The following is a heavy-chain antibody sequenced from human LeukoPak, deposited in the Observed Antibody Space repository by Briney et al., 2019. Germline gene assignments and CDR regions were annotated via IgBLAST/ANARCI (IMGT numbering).Heavy chain of an antibody. CDR3: AKEVNYDFWSGYVDY. V-gene: IGHV3-23*01. CDR2: ISGSGGST. D-gene: IGHD3-3*01. J-gene: IGHJ4*02. Sequence: GGSLRLSCAASGFTFSSYAMSWVRQAPGKGLEWVSAISGSGGSTYYADSVKGRFTISRDNSKNTLYLQMNSLRAEDTAVYYSAKEVNYDFWSGYVDYWGQGTLVTVSS. CDR1: GFTFSSYA.